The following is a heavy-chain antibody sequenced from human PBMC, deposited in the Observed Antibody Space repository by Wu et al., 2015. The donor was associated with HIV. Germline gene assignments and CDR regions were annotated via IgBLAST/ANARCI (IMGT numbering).Heavy chain of an antibody. CDR2: IIPIFGTA. CDR1: GGTFSSYA. J-gene: IGHJ5*02. Sequence: QVQLVQSGAEVKKPGVLGEGLLQASGGTFSSYAISWVRQAPGQGLEWMGGIIPIFGTANYAQKFPGRVTITTDESTSTAYMELSSLRSEDTAVYYCARGKNSGDYVNWFDPWGQGTLVTVSS. V-gene: IGHV1-69*05. CDR3: ARGKNSGDYVNWFDP. D-gene: IGHD4-17*01.